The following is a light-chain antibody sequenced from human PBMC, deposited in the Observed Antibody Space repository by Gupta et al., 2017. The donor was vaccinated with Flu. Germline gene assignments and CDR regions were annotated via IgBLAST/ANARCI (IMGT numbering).Light chain of an antibody. J-gene: IGLJ3*02. V-gene: IGLV2-11*01. Sequence: QSALTQPPSVSGSPGPSVTISCTGTSSDVGGCNYVSWYLRHPGSAPKLLLHDVNERSAGVPARFSGSKSDNTASLTISGLQAEDEGDYYCSSYAGTYTWVLGGGTKLTVL. CDR1: SSDVGGCNY. CDR2: DVN. CDR3: SSYAGTYTWV.